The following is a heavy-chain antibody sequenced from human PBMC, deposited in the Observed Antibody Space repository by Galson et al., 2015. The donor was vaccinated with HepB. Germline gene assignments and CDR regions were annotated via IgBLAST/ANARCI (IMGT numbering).Heavy chain of an antibody. CDR3: ARCTDRGYSSGWYSLDP. V-gene: IGHV1-46*01. J-gene: IGHJ5*02. Sequence: SVKVSCKASGYTFTSYYMHWVRQAPGQGLEWMGIINPSGGSTSYAQKFQGRVTMTRDTSTSTVYMELSSLRSEDTAVYYCARCTDRGYSSGWYSLDPWGQGTLVTVSS. D-gene: IGHD6-19*01. CDR1: GYTFTSYY. CDR2: INPSGGST.